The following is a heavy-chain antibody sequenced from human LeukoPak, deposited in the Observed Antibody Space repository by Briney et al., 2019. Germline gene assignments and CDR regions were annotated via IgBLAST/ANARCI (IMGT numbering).Heavy chain of an antibody. Sequence: SETLSLTCTVSGGSISSYYWSWIRQPPGKGLEWIGYIYYSGSTNYNPSLKSRVTISVDTSKSQFSLKLSSVTAADTAVYYCARESSSGWSDFDYWGQGTLVTVSS. CDR3: ARESSSGWSDFDY. V-gene: IGHV4-59*01. D-gene: IGHD6-19*01. CDR2: IYYSGST. J-gene: IGHJ4*02. CDR1: GGSISSYY.